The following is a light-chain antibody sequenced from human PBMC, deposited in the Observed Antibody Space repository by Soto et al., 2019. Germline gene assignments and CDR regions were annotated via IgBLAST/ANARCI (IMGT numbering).Light chain of an antibody. V-gene: IGKV1-5*01. CDR2: DAS. J-gene: IGKJ1*01. Sequence: DIQMTQSPSTLSASVGYRVTITCRASQSNTTWLAWYQQKPGTAVKVLIYDASTLGSGVPSRFSGSGSGTEFTLTISSLLPEDFATYHCQQYHSFPWTFGQGTKVEVK. CDR1: QSNTTW. CDR3: QQYHSFPWT.